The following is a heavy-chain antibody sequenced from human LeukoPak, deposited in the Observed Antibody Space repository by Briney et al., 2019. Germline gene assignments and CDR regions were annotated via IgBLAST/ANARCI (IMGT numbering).Heavy chain of an antibody. J-gene: IGHJ4*02. Sequence: GGSLRLSCAASGFSFSDYYMGWIRQAPGKGLEWVSFISSSDSTIYYADSVKGRFTIPRDNAKNSLYLQMNGLRAEDTAVYYCARDSRSGSGRLDYWGQGTLVTVSS. CDR1: GFSFSDYY. D-gene: IGHD6-19*01. CDR2: ISSSDSTI. V-gene: IGHV3-11*01. CDR3: ARDSRSGSGRLDY.